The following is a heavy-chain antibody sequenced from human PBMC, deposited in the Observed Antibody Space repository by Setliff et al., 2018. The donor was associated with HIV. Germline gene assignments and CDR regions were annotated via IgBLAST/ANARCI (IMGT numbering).Heavy chain of an antibody. V-gene: IGHV4-61*02. Sequence: SETLSLTCTVSGGSISSGSYYWSWIRQPAGKGLEWIGRIYTTGSTNYNPSLESRVTISVDTSKNQFSLKLTSVTAADTAVYYCARGSGYPWYFDLWGRGTLVTVSS. J-gene: IGHJ2*01. CDR2: IYTTGST. D-gene: IGHD3-22*01. CDR3: ARGSGYPWYFDL. CDR1: GGSISSGSYY.